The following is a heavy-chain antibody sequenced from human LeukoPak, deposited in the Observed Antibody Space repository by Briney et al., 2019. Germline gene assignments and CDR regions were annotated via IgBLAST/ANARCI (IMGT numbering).Heavy chain of an antibody. D-gene: IGHD7-27*01. CDR1: GFTVSSNY. V-gene: IGHV3-66*01. CDR3: ARDRPGPSDAFDI. Sequence: PGGSLRLSCAASGFTVSSNYMSWVRQAPGKGLEWVSVIYSGGSTYYADSVKGRFTISRDNSKNTLYLQMNSLRAEDTAAYYCARDRPGPSDAFDIWGQGTMVTVSS. J-gene: IGHJ3*02. CDR2: IYSGGST.